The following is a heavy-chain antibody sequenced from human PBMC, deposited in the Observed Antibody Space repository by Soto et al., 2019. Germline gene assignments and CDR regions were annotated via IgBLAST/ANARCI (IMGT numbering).Heavy chain of an antibody. CDR2: ISAHNGNT. CDR1: GYAFPTYG. Sequence: QVHLVQSGAEVKKPGASVKVSCKGSGYAFPTYGITWVRQAPGQGLEWMGWISAHNGNTNYAQKLQGRVTVTRDTSTSTAYMELRSLRSDDTAVYYCARGRDGDYWGQGARVTVSS. CDR3: ARGRDGDY. V-gene: IGHV1-18*01. J-gene: IGHJ4*02. D-gene: IGHD6-6*01.